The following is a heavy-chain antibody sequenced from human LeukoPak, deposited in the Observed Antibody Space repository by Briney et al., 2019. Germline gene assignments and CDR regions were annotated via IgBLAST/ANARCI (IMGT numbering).Heavy chain of an antibody. D-gene: IGHD1-14*01. J-gene: IGHJ4*02. Sequence: GASAKVSCKASGGTFSSYAISWVRQAPGQGLEWMGGIIPIFGTANYAQKFQGRVTITADESTSTAYMELSSLRSEDTAVYYCARDSRSLTYIDYWGQGTLVTVSS. CDR3: ARDSRSLTYIDY. CDR2: IIPIFGTA. V-gene: IGHV1-69*13. CDR1: GGTFSSYA.